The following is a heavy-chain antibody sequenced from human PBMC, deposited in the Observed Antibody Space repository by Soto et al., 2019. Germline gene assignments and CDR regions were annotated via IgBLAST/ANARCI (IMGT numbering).Heavy chain of an antibody. Sequence: EVQLVESGGGLVQPGRSLRLSCAASGFTFDDYAMHWVRQAPGKGLEWVSGISWNSGSLGYADSVKGRFTISRDNANNSLYLQMNSLRAEDTALHYCAKVSSVTFDYWGQGTLVTVSS. V-gene: IGHV3-9*01. CDR3: AKVSSVTFDY. CDR2: ISWNSGSL. J-gene: IGHJ4*02. CDR1: GFTFDDYA.